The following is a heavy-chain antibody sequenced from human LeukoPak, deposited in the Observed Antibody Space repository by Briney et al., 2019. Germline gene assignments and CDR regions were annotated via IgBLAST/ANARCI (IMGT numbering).Heavy chain of an antibody. CDR2: IYYSGST. CDR1: GGSISSSSYY. CDR3: ASITMIVVSFDY. D-gene: IGHD3-22*01. V-gene: IGHV4-39*07. J-gene: IGHJ4*02. Sequence: SETLSLTCTVSGGSISSSSYYWGWIRQPPGKGLEWIGSIYYSGSTYYNPSLKSRVTISVDTSKNQFSLKLSSVTAADTAVYYWASITMIVVSFDYWGQGTLVTVSS.